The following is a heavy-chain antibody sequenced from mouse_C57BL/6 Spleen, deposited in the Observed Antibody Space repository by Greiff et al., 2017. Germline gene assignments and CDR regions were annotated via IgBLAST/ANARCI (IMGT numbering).Heavy chain of an antibody. CDR3: AGYYYAMDY. CDR1: GYAFSSSW. Sequence: VQLQQSGPELVKPGASVKISCKASGYAFSSSWMNWVKQRPGKGLEWIGRIYPGDGDTNYNGKFKGKATLTADKSSSTAYMQLSSLTSEDSAVYFCAGYYYAMDYWGQGTSVTVSS. V-gene: IGHV1-82*01. CDR2: IYPGDGDT. J-gene: IGHJ4*01.